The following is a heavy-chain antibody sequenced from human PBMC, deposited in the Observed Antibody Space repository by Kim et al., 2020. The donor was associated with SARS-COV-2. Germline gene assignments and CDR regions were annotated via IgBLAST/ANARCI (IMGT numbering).Heavy chain of an antibody. CDR2: INAGNGNT. J-gene: IGHJ4*02. CDR1: GYTFTSYA. D-gene: IGHD4-17*01. V-gene: IGHV1-3*01. Sequence: ASVKVSCKASGYTFTSYAMHWVRQAPGQRLEWMGWINAGNGNTKYSQKFQGRVTITRDTSASTAYMELSSLRSEDTAVYYCARLIDYGDYSPFDYWGQGTLVTVSS. CDR3: ARLIDYGDYSPFDY.